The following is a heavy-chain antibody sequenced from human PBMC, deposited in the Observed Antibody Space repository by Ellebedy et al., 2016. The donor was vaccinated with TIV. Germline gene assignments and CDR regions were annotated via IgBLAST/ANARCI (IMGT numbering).Heavy chain of an antibody. CDR1: RFNFRSYW. J-gene: IGHJ3*01. CDR2: IDQDGSDT. D-gene: IGHD4-17*01. V-gene: IGHV3-7*01. CDR3: ATDGSYGDYRSPAHAFEA. Sequence: GESLKISCAASRFNFRSYWMTWVRQPPGKGLEWVANIDQDGSDTYYVDSVRGRFTIARDNAKNSLYLQMNSLRAEDTSVYYCATDGSYGDYRSPAHAFEAWGQGTMVSVSS.